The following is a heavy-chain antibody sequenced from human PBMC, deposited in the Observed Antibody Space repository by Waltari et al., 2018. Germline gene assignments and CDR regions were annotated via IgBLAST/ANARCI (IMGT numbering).Heavy chain of an antibody. CDR1: GASISGSNCY. J-gene: IGHJ3*02. CDR2: IYYSGST. V-gene: IGHV4-39*01. Sequence: QLQLQESGPGLVKPSETLSLTCHVSGASISGSNCYWGWIRQPPGKGLGWIASIYYSGSTYYNPSLRSRVSISVDTSKNQFSLEVTSVTAADTGVYYCARPNINGRLGGAFDIWGRGTTVTVSS. D-gene: IGHD3-16*01. CDR3: ARPNINGRLGGAFDI.